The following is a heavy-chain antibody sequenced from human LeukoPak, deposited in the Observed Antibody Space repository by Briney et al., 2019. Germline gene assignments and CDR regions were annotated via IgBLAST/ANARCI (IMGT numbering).Heavy chain of an antibody. CDR1: GFTFSSYA. D-gene: IGHD5-24*01. Sequence: GGSLRLSCAASGFTFSSYAMHWVRQAPGKGLEWVTVISYDGSNKYYADSVKGRFTISRDNSKNTLYLQMNSLRVEDTAVYYCERGGLQFIDYWGQGTLVTVSS. V-gene: IGHV3-30-3*01. J-gene: IGHJ4*02. CDR2: ISYDGSNK. CDR3: ERGGLQFIDY.